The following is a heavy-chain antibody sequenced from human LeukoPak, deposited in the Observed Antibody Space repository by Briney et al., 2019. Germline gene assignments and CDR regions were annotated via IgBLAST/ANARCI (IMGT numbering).Heavy chain of an antibody. D-gene: IGHD3-3*01. CDR2: IYYSGST. V-gene: IGHV4-30-4*01. CDR1: GGSISSGDYY. Sequence: SQTLSLTCTVSGGSISSGDYYWSWIRQPPGKGLEWIRYIYYSGSTYYNPSLKSRVTISVDTSKNQFSLKLSSVTAADTAVYYCARETYDFWSGLNWFDPWGQGTLVTVSS. J-gene: IGHJ5*02. CDR3: ARETYDFWSGLNWFDP.